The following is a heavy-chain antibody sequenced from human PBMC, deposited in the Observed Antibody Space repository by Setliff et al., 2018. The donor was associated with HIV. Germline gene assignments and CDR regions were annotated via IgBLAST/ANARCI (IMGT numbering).Heavy chain of an antibody. CDR1: GYSISSSNW. CDR3: ARRSSSGWAFDI. V-gene: IGHV4-28*01. D-gene: IGHD6-19*01. Sequence: SETLSLTCAVSGYSISSSNWWGWIRQPPGKGLAWIGYIYYSGSTYYNPSLKSRVTMSVDTSKNQVSLKLSSVTAVDTAVYYCARRSSSGWAFDIWGQGTMVTVSS. J-gene: IGHJ3*02. CDR2: IYYSGST.